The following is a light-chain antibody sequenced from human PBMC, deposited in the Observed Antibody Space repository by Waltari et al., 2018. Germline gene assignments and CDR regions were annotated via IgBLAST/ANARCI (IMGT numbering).Light chain of an antibody. CDR3: MQSLQALWT. Sequence: DIVMTQSPVSLPVTPGEPASISCRSSQSLLHSNGNNYFDWYLQKPGQSPQLLIYLGSNRASGVPDRFSGSGSGTDFTLRINRVEAEDVGVYYCMQSLQALWTFCQATKVEIK. J-gene: IGKJ1*01. V-gene: IGKV2-28*01. CDR2: LGS. CDR1: QSLLHSNGNNY.